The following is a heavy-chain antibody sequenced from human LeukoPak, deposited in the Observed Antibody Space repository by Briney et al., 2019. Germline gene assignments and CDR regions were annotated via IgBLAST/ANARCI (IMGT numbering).Heavy chain of an antibody. J-gene: IGHJ4*02. CDR2: ISTSSIYI. V-gene: IGHV3-21*04. CDR1: GFTFSSYS. CDR3: AKGGYGSGSYFAYFDY. D-gene: IGHD3-10*01. Sequence: GGSLRLSCAASGFTFSSYSMNWVRQAPGKGLEWVSPISTSSIYIYYADSVKGRFTISRDNAKNSLYLQMNSLRAEDTALYYCAKGGYGSGSYFAYFDYWGQGTLVTVSS.